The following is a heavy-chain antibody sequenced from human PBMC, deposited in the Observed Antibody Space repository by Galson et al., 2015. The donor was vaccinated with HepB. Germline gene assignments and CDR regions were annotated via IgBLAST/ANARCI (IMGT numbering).Heavy chain of an antibody. CDR2: IYYSGST. CDR3: ASNRPGWEQYVD. V-gene: IGHV4-31*03. D-gene: IGHD1-26*01. CDR1: GGSISSGGYY. J-gene: IGHJ4*02. Sequence: TLSLTCTVSGGSISSGGYYWSWIRQHPGKGLEWIGYIYYSGSTYYNPSLKSRVTISVDTSKNQFSLKLSSVTAADTAVYYCASNRPGWEQYVDWGQGTLVTASS.